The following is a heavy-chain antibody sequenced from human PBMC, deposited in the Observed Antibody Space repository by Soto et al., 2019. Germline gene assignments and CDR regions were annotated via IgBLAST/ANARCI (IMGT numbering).Heavy chain of an antibody. Sequence: EVQLLESGGGLVQPGGSLRLSCAASGFTISSYAMTWVRQAPGKGLEWVSAMSGSGGGTNYADSVKGRFTISRDTSKNTLYLQMNSLSAEDTAVYYCAKGSKLDYWGQGTLVTVSS. CDR2: MSGSGGGT. V-gene: IGHV3-23*01. CDR1: GFTISSYA. J-gene: IGHJ4*02. CDR3: AKGSKLDY.